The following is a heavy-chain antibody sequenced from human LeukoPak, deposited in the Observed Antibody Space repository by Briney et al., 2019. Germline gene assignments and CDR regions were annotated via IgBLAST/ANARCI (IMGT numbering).Heavy chain of an antibody. CDR3: GRDPNGDYVGAFDF. CDR1: GFTFSDYS. CDR2: IRGAGGA. V-gene: IGHV3-23*01. D-gene: IGHD4-17*01. J-gene: IGHJ3*01. Sequence: PGGSLRLSCAASGFTFSDYSMNWVRQAPGKGLEWVSSIRGAGGASYTDSVKGRFTMSRDNSKDTLYLQMNSLTAEDTAIYYCGRDPNGDYVGAFDFWGQGTLVTVSS.